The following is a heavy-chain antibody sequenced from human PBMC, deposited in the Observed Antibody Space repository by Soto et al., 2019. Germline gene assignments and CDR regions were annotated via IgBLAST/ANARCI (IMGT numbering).Heavy chain of an antibody. D-gene: IGHD4-4*01. CDR3: AKDQYSNQPPYYYYGMDV. CDR2: ISGSGGST. Sequence: GVLRLSCAASGFTFSSYAMSWVRQAPGKGLEWVSAISGSGGSTYYADSVKGRFTVSRDNSKNTLYLQMNSLRAEDTAVYYCAKDQYSNQPPYYYYGMDVWGQGTTVTVSS. J-gene: IGHJ6*02. CDR1: GFTFSSYA. V-gene: IGHV3-23*01.